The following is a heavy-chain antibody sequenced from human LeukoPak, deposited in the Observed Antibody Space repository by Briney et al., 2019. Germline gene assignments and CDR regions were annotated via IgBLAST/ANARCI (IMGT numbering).Heavy chain of an antibody. D-gene: IGHD3-16*01. CDR3: ARLHALGAEEFDP. J-gene: IGHJ5*02. Sequence: SETLSLTCTVSGGSISSSPYYWGWIRQPPGKGLEWIGSIYYSGTTFYNPSLKSRVTISVDTSKNQFSLKLSSVTAADTAVYYCARLHALGAEEFDPWGQGALVTVSS. CDR1: GGSISSSPYY. V-gene: IGHV4-39*01. CDR2: IYYSGTT.